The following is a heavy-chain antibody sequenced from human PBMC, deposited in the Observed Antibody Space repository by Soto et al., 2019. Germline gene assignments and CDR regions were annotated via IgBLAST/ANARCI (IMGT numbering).Heavy chain of an antibody. CDR3: AKDFGGDYYYDSSGYYKAWDY. CDR1: GFTFSSYA. CDR2: ISGSGGST. J-gene: IGHJ4*02. V-gene: IGHV3-23*01. Sequence: GGSLRLSCAASGFTFSSYAMSWVRQAPGKGLEWVSAISGSGGSTYYADSVKGRFTISRDNSKNTLYLQMNSLRAEDTAVYYCAKDFGGDYYYDSSGYYKAWDYWGQGTLVTVS. D-gene: IGHD3-22*01.